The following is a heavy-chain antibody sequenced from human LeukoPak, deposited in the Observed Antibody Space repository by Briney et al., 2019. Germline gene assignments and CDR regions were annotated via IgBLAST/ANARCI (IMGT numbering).Heavy chain of an antibody. V-gene: IGHV4-59*01. CDR3: ARSRVWSDYWGYFDY. J-gene: IGHJ4*02. CDR1: GGSIIGYY. D-gene: IGHD3-3*01. Sequence: PSETLSPTCTVSGGSIIGYYWNWIRQPPGKGLDWIGYIYHSGSTNYNPSLKSRVTISVDTSKTQISLKLRAVTAADTAVYYCARSRVWSDYWGYFDYWGQGTLVTVSS. CDR2: IYHSGST.